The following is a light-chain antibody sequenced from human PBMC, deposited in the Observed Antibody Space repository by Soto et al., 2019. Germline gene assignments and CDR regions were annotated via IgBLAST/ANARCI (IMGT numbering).Light chain of an antibody. Sequence: QSVLTQPPSVSGAPGQRVTISCTGSSSNIGAGHDVHWYQQLPGTAPKLLIYGNSNRPSGVPDRFSGSKSGTSASLPITGLQAEDEAAYYCQSYDSSLGGSVFGTGTKLTVL. CDR3: QSYDSSLGGSV. V-gene: IGLV1-40*01. CDR1: SSNIGAGHD. J-gene: IGLJ2*01. CDR2: GNS.